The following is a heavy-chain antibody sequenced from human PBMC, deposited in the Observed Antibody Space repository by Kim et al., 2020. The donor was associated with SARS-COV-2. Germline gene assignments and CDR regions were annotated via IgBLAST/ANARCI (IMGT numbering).Heavy chain of an antibody. CDR2: ISAYNGNT. CDR1: GYTFTSYG. CDR3: ARESGITIFGVAPVYYYYGMDV. D-gene: IGHD3-3*01. Sequence: ASVKVSCKASGYTFTSYGISWVRQAPGQGLEWMGWISAYNGNTNYAQKLQGRVTMTTDTSTSTAYMELRSLRSDDTAVYYCARESGITIFGVAPVYYYYGMDVWGQGTPVTVSS. V-gene: IGHV1-18*01. J-gene: IGHJ6*02.